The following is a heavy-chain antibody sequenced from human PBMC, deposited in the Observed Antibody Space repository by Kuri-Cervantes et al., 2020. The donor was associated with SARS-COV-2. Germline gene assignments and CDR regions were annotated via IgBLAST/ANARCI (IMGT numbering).Heavy chain of an antibody. J-gene: IGHJ6*03. CDR2: MNPSSGNT. CDR1: GCTFTSYD. Sequence: ASVKVSCKASGCTFTSYDINWVRQATGQGLEWMGWMNPSSGNTGYVQKFQGRVTITRNTSISTAYMELSSLRSEDTAVYYCAREGSGYYHYYYMDVWGKGTTVTVSS. D-gene: IGHD3-10*01. V-gene: IGHV1-8*03. CDR3: AREGSGYYHYYYMDV.